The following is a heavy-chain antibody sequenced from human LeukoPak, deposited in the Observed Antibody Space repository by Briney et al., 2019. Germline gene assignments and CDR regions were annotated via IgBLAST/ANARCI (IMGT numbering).Heavy chain of an antibody. Sequence: GGSLRLSCAASGFTFSNYWMGWVRRAPGKRLEWVANMNIDGSEKYYADSVKGRFSISRDNARNSVYLQMASLRVEDTAVYYCARDPVEWELLLDYWGQGTLVTVSS. CDR2: MNIDGSEK. V-gene: IGHV3-7*01. CDR3: ARDPVEWELLLDY. J-gene: IGHJ4*02. D-gene: IGHD1-26*01. CDR1: GFTFSNYW.